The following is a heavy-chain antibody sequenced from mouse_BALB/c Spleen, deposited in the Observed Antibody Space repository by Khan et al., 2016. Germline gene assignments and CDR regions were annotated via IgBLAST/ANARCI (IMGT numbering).Heavy chain of an antibody. Sequence: EVQLVESGPGLVKPSQSLSLTCSVTGYSITSGYFWNWIRQFPGNKLEWMGYISYDGNNYYNPSLTNRISITRDTSKKQFFLKLNSLTTEASATYYCARYCYDGWFAYWGQGTLVTVSA. CDR3: ARYCYDGWFAY. D-gene: IGHD2-12*01. CDR2: ISYDGNN. CDR1: GYSITSGYF. V-gene: IGHV3-6*02. J-gene: IGHJ3*01.